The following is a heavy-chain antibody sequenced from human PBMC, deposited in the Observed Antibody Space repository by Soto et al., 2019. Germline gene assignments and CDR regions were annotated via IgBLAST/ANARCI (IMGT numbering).Heavy chain of an antibody. J-gene: IGHJ4*02. CDR3: ARESGGSGSYGGELAY. CDR2: MNPKSGNT. V-gene: IGHV1-8*01. D-gene: IGHD1-26*01. CDR1: GYSFNSYA. Sequence: PAKVSCKACGYSFNSYAINWLRHETGQGLEWVGWMNPKSGNTGYAQNFQGRVTMTRDTSISTAYMELSSLRSEDTAIYYCARESGGSGSYGGELAYWGKGTLVPVSS.